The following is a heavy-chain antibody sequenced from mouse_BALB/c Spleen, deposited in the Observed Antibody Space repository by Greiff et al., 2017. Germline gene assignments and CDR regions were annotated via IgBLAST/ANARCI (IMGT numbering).Heavy chain of an antibody. CDR1: GFDFSRYW. CDR3: ARLNYGYWYFDV. J-gene: IGHJ1*01. Sequence: EVKLVESGGGLVQPGGSLNLSCAASGFDFSRYWMSWARQAPGKGQEWIGEINPGSSTINYTPSLKDKFIISRDNAKNTLYLQMSKVRSEDTALYYCARLNYGYWYFDVWGAGTTVTVSS. CDR2: INPGSSTI. V-gene: IGHV4-2*02. D-gene: IGHD1-1*01.